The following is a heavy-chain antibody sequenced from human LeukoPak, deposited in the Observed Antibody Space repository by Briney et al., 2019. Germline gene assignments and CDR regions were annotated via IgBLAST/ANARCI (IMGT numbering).Heavy chain of an antibody. Sequence: GGSLRLSCAASGFTFSRHWMSWVRQAPGKGLEWVAYIKQDGTEKYYVDSVKGRFTISRDNGKNSLYLQMNSLRAEDTAVYYCARDTGHYSVDYWGQGTLVTVSS. CDR2: IKQDGTEK. CDR3: ARDTGHYSVDY. J-gene: IGHJ4*02. CDR1: GFTFSRHW. D-gene: IGHD2-15*01. V-gene: IGHV3-7*05.